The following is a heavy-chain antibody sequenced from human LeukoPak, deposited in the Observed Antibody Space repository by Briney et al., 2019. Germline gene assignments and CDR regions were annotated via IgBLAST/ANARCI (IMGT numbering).Heavy chain of an antibody. D-gene: IGHD1-1*01. CDR3: ARTARYLFDY. Sequence: SETLSLTCTVSGGSISSYYWSWIRQPPGKGLEWIGYIYYSGSTNYNPSLKSRVTISVDTSKNQFSLKLSSVTAADTAVYYCARTARYLFDYWGQGTLVTVSS. CDR1: GGSISSYY. V-gene: IGHV4-59*12. CDR2: IYYSGST. J-gene: IGHJ4*02.